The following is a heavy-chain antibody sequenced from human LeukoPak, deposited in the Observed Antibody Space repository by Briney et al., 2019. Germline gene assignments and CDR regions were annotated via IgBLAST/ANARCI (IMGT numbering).Heavy chain of an antibody. CDR3: ARAPLVRYFYRPPPPDY. D-gene: IGHD3-9*01. V-gene: IGHV3-23*01. CDR1: GFTFSSYG. CDR2: ISGSGGST. Sequence: PGGSLRLSCAASGFTFSSYGMSWVRQAPGKGLEWVSAISGSGGSTYYADSVKGRFTISRDNSKNTLYLQMNSLRAEDTAVYYFARAPLVRYFYRPPPPDYWGQGTLVTVSS. J-gene: IGHJ4*02.